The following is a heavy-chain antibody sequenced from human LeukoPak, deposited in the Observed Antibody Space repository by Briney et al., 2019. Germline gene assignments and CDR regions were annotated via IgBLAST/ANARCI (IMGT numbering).Heavy chain of an antibody. CDR1: GGSISSYY. CDR3: ARTPHDFWSGYFDY. J-gene: IGHJ4*02. D-gene: IGHD3-3*01. CDR2: IYTSGST. Sequence: PSETLSLTCTVSGGSISSYYWSWIRQPAGKGLEWIGRIYTSGSTNYNPSLKSRVTMSVDTSKNQFSLKLSSVTAADTAVYYCARTPHDFWSGYFDYWGQGTLVTVSS. V-gene: IGHV4-4*07.